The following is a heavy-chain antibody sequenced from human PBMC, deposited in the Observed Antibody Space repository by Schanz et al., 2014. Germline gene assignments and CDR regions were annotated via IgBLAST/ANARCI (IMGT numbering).Heavy chain of an antibody. CDR1: GFTFSSYS. Sequence: EVQLVESGGGLVQPGGSLRLSCTASGFTFSSYSMNWVRQAPGKGLEWVSVIGVDGTTTYYADSVKGRFTISRDNSKNTLYLQMNSLRPEDTAVYYCAKIERNEDWGQGTLVTVSS. CDR2: IGVDGTTT. V-gene: IGHV3-23*04. J-gene: IGHJ4*02. D-gene: IGHD1-1*01. CDR3: AKIERNED.